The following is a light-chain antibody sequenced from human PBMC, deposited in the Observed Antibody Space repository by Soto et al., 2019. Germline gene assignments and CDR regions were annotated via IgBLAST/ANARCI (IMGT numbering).Light chain of an antibody. V-gene: IGKV4-1*01. J-gene: IGKJ3*01. Sequence: DIVMTQSPDSLAVSLGERATINCKSSQSVLYSSSGKNYLAWYQQKPGQPPKLLIYWASTRESGVPDRFSGSGSGADFTLTISSLQAEDVAVYYCQQYYSTPFTFGPGTKVDIK. CDR2: WAS. CDR3: QQYYSTPFT. CDR1: QSVLYSSSGKNY.